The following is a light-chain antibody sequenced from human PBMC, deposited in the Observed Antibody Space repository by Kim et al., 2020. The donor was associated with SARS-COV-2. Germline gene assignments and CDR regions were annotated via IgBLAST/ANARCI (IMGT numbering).Light chain of an antibody. Sequence: EIVLTQSPGTLSLSPGERATLSCRATQSVDSTYLAWYQQKPGQAPRLLIYDASTRATGIPDRFSGSGSGTDFTLSISRLEPEDFAVYSGHHYGDPPHTFCPGAKV. CDR1: QSVDSTY. J-gene: IGKJ3*01. CDR2: DAS. V-gene: IGKV3-20*01. CDR3: HHYGDPPHT.